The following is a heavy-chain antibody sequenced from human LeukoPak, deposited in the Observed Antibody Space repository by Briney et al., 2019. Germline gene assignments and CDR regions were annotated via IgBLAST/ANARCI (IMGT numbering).Heavy chain of an antibody. J-gene: IGHJ4*02. CDR2: ISSSGSTI. V-gene: IGHV3-11*01. CDR1: GFTFSDYY. CDR3: ARARMVATIFDY. D-gene: IGHD5-12*01. Sequence: GVSLRLSCAASGFTFSDYYMSWIRQAPGKGLELVSYISSSGSTIYYADSVKGRFTISRDNAKNSLYLQMNSLRAEDTAVYYCARARMVATIFDYWGQGTLVTVSS.